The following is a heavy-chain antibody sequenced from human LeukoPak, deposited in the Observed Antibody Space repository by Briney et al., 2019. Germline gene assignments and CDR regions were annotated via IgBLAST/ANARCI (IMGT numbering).Heavy chain of an antibody. J-gene: IGHJ5*02. Sequence: SETLSLTCAVYGGSFSGYYWSWIRQPPGKGLEWIGEINHSGSTNYNPSLKSRVTISVDTSKNQFSLKLSSVTAADTAVYYCASTATVRHKSLGIGRRWFDPWGQGTLVTVSS. CDR1: GGSFSGYY. V-gene: IGHV4-34*01. CDR2: INHSGST. D-gene: IGHD5-18*01. CDR3: ASTATVRHKSLGIGRRWFDP.